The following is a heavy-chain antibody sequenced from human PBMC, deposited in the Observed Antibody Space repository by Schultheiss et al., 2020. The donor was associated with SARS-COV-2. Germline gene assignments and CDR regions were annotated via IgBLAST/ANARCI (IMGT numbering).Heavy chain of an antibody. CDR3: AREARDGNWFDP. J-gene: IGHJ5*02. Sequence: SETLSLTCAVYGGSFSGYYWSWIRQPPGKGLEWIGEINHSGSTNYNPSLKSRVTISVDTSKNQFSLNLSSLTAADTAVYYCAREARDGNWFDPWGQGTLVTVSS. D-gene: IGHD6-6*01. V-gene: IGHV4-34*01. CDR2: INHSGST. CDR1: GGSFSGYY.